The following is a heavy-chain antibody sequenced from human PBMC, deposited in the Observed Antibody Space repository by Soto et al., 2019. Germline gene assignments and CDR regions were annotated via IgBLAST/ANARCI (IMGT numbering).Heavy chain of an antibody. CDR1: GFTFRSYW. CDR3: AKGGRQWLVTSDFNY. Sequence: PGGSLRFSCAASGFTFRSYWMHWVRQAPGKGLEWVAVVSHDGRNTHYADSVKGRFTISRDSSKNTVSLEMTSLRAEDTAVYYCAKGGRQWLVTSDFNYWGQGALVTVSS. J-gene: IGHJ4*02. D-gene: IGHD6-19*01. CDR2: VSHDGRNT. V-gene: IGHV3-30*18.